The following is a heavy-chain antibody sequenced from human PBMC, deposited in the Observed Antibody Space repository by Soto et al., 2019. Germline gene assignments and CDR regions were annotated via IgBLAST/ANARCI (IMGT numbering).Heavy chain of an antibody. CDR3: AKHWGDTGLLWFGADFWAY. D-gene: IGHD3-10*01. J-gene: IGHJ4*02. Sequence: EVQLLESGGGLVQPGGSLRLSCAASGFTFSSYAMSWVRQAPGKGLEWVSAISGSGGSTYYADSVKGRFTISRDNSKNTQYLQMNTLSAEDTAVYYCAKHWGDTGLLWFGADFWAYWGQGTLVTVSS. CDR1: GFTFSSYA. V-gene: IGHV3-23*01. CDR2: ISGSGGST.